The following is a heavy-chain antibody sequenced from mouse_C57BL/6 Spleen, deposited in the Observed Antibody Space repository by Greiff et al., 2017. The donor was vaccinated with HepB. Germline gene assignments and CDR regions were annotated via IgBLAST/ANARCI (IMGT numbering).Heavy chain of an antibody. D-gene: IGHD3-2*02. CDR1: SYTFTSYW. V-gene: IGHV1-50*01. J-gene: IGHJ3*01. Sequence: QVQLQQPGAELVKPGASVKLSCKASSYTFTSYWMQWVKQRPGQGLEWIGEIDPSDSYTNYNQKFKGKATLTVDTSSSTAYMQLSSLTSEDSAVYYCASGGPTAQARGFAYWGQGTLVTVSA. CDR2: IDPSDSYT. CDR3: ASGGPTAQARGFAY.